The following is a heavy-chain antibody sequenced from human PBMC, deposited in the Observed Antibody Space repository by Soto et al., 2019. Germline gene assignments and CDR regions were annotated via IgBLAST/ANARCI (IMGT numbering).Heavy chain of an antibody. CDR3: STPPRDYYDCSGHHEYAN. J-gene: IGHJ4*02. V-gene: IGHV3-48*02. Sequence: PGGSLRLSCAASGFAFSTYTMNWVRQAPGKGLEWISYISRSSTPIYYADSVKGRFTVSRDNAKNLLYLQMNSLRHEDTAVYYCSTPPRDYYDCSGHHEYANWGQGALVTAPQ. CDR1: GFAFSTYT. D-gene: IGHD3-22*01. CDR2: ISRSSTPI.